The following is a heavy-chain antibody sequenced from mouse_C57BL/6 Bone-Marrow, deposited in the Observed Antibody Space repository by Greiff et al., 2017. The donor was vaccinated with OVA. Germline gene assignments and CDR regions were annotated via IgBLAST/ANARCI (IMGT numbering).Heavy chain of an antibody. D-gene: IGHD3-1*01. CDR3: ARWGLVVD. Sequence: VKLVESDAELVKPGASVKISCKVSGYTFTDHTIPWMKQRPEQGLEWLGYICPGDCSTKYNEKFKGQATLTADKSSSTAYMQLNSLTSEDSAVYFCARWGLVVDWGQGTTLTVSS. CDR1: GYTFTDHT. V-gene: IGHV1-78*01. CDR2: ICPGDCST. J-gene: IGHJ2*01.